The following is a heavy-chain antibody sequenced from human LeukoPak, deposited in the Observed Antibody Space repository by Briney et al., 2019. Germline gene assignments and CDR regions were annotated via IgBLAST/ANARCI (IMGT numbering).Heavy chain of an antibody. J-gene: IGHJ4*02. V-gene: IGHV4-59*08. CDR3: ARHLRSFPDY. CDR1: ADSIRSYY. CDR2: IYYSGTT. D-gene: IGHD3-3*02. Sequence: PSETLSLTRTFSADSIRSYYWSWIRHPPGKGLEWLGYIYYSGTTNYNPSLKSRLTVSLDTSKKHLSLRLNSVSAADTAVYYCARHLRSFPDYWGQGTLVTVSS.